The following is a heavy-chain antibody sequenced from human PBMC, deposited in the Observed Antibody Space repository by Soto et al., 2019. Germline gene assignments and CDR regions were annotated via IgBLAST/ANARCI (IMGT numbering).Heavy chain of an antibody. V-gene: IGHV4-4*07. Sequence: ETLSLTCSVSGASISNFYWSWIRQSAGKGLEWIGRLYTRGTTDYNPSLKSRVTMSIDTSKNRVSLSLTSVTAADTAVYYCAKGGTYYFDSWGQGIVVTVST. CDR2: LYTRGTT. CDR3: AKGGTYYFDS. CDR1: GASISNFY. J-gene: IGHJ4*02. D-gene: IGHD3-16*01.